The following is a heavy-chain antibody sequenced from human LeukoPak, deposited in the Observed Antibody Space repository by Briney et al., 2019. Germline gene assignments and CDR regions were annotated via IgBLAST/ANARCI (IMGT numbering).Heavy chain of an antibody. V-gene: IGHV1-18*01. CDR2: ISAYNGNT. J-gene: IGHJ6*02. D-gene: IGHD5-12*01. CDR1: GYTFTSYG. CDR3: ASHSTLYSGYDYDYYYYGMDV. Sequence: ASVKVSCKASGYTFTSYGISWVRQAPGQGLEWMGWISAYNGNTNYAQKLQGRVTMTTDTSTSTAYMELRSLRSDDTAVYYCASHSTLYSGYDYDYYYYGMDVWGQGTTVTVSS.